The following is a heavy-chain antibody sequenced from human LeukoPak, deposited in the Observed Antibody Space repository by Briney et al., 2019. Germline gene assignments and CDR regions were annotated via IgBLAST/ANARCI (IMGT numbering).Heavy chain of an antibody. CDR1: GFMFSSSW. D-gene: IGHD2-15*01. CDR2: IKEDGSDK. Sequence: GGSLRLSCAASGFMFSSSWMAWVRQAPGRGLEWVANIKEDGSDKNYVDSMKGRFTISRDNAKNSLYLQMNSLRAEDTAVYYCARGYYYGLDVWGKGTTVIVSS. V-gene: IGHV3-7*01. CDR3: ARGYYYGLDV. J-gene: IGHJ6*04.